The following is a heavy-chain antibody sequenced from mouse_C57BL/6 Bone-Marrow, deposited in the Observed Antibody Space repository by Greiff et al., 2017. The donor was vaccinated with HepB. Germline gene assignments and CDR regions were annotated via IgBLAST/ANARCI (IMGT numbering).Heavy chain of an antibody. CDR1: GFSLTSYG. CDR3: AIIYYDYDGYYAMDY. J-gene: IGHJ4*01. V-gene: IGHV2-6*01. Sequence: LVAPSQSLSITCTVSGFSLTSYGVDWVRQSPGKGLEWLGVIWGVGSTNYNSALKSRLSISKDNSKSQVFLKMNSLQTDDTAMYYCAIIYYDYDGYYAMDYWGQGTSVTVSS. CDR2: IWGVGST. D-gene: IGHD2-4*01.